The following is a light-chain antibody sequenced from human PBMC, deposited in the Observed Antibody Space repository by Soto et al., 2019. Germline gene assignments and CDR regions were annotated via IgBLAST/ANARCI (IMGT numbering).Light chain of an antibody. CDR3: HQYGVSPGT. J-gene: IGKJ1*01. Sequence: EIVLTQSPGTLSLSPGERATLSCRASQSVRSNYLAWYQQRPGQAPRLLIYDASSRATGVPDRFSGSGSGTDFTLTISRLEPEDFAVYYCHQYGVSPGTLGQGTKVEIK. CDR2: DAS. V-gene: IGKV3-20*01. CDR1: QSVRSNY.